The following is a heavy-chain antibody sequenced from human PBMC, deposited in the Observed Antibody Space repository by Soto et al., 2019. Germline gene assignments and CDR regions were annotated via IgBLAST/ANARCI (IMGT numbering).Heavy chain of an antibody. CDR3: ARAPAELRYFDPDFDY. Sequence: ASVKVSCKASGYTFTSYGISWVRQAPGQGLEWMGWISAYNGNTNYAQKLQGRVTMTTDTSTSTAYKELRSLRSDDTAVYYCARAPAELRYFDPDFDYWGQGTLVTVSS. J-gene: IGHJ4*02. V-gene: IGHV1-18*01. CDR1: GYTFTSYG. D-gene: IGHD3-9*01. CDR2: ISAYNGNT.